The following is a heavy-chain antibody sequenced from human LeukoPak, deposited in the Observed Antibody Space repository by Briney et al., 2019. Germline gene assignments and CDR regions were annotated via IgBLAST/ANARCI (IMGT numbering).Heavy chain of an antibody. J-gene: IGHJ4*02. Sequence: GGSLRLSCAASGFTFSSYSMNWVRQAPGKGLEWVSSISSSSSYIYYADSVKGRFTISRDNAKNSLYLQMNSLRAEDTAVYYCARDFGRKSGSSSLEDYWGQGTLVTVSS. CDR1: GFTFSSYS. V-gene: IGHV3-21*01. CDR2: ISSSSSYI. D-gene: IGHD6-6*01. CDR3: ARDFGRKSGSSSLEDY.